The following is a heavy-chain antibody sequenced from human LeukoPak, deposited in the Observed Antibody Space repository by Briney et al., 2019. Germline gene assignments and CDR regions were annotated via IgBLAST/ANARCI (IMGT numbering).Heavy chain of an antibody. D-gene: IGHD3-9*01. CDR3: ARGGYFAWFDP. CDR2: IYTSGST. J-gene: IGHJ5*02. V-gene: IGHV4-4*07. CDR1: GGSISSYY. Sequence: PSETLSLTCTVSGGSISSYYWSWIRQPAGKGREWIGRIYTSGSTNYSPSLKSRVTMSVDTSKNQFSLKLSSVTAADTAVYYCARGGYFAWFDPWGQGTLVTVSS.